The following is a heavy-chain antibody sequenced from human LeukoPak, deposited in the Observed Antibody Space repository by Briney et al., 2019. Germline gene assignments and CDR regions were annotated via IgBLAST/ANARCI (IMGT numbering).Heavy chain of an antibody. Sequence: GGSLRLSCVASGFTFDTYSMNWIRQAPGKGLEWTSYITDDSKTMYYADSVKGRFTISRDNAKNSLSLQMNSLRAEDTAVYYCARALFRLYSSSRRVDSWGQGTLVTVSS. CDR1: GFTFDTYS. D-gene: IGHD6-13*01. V-gene: IGHV3-48*04. J-gene: IGHJ4*02. CDR2: ITDDSKTM. CDR3: ARALFRLYSSSRRVDS.